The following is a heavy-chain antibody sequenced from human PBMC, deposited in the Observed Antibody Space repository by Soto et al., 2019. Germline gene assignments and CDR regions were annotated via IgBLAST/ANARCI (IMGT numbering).Heavy chain of an antibody. D-gene: IGHD2-2*01. CDR1: GGSISSGGYS. Sequence: SETLSLTCAASGGSISSGGYSWSWIRQPPGKGLEWIGYIYHSGSTYYNPSLKSRVTISVDRSKNQFSLKLSSVTAADTAVYYCARAPKYCSSTSCYQGCFDPWGQGTLVTVSS. CDR3: ARAPKYCSSTSCYQGCFDP. CDR2: IYHSGST. V-gene: IGHV4-30-2*01. J-gene: IGHJ5*02.